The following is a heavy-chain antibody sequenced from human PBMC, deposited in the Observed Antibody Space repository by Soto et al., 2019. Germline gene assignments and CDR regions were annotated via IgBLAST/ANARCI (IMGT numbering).Heavy chain of an antibody. CDR2: ISGSGDTT. Sequence: PGGSLRLSCAASGFTFSNYAMNWVRQAPGKGLEWVSFISGSGDTTYYADSVKGRFSISRDSSKNTLYLQMNSLRAEDTALYYCAKEKVTTYYYSSGMDVWGQGTTVTVS. J-gene: IGHJ6*02. CDR1: GFTFSNYA. CDR3: AKEKVTTYYYSSGMDV. D-gene: IGHD3-22*01. V-gene: IGHV3-23*01.